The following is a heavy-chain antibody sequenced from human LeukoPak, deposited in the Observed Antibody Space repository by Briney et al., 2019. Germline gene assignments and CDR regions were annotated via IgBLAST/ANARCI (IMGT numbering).Heavy chain of an antibody. CDR1: GFTFSSYA. Sequence: PGGSLRLSCAASGFTFSSYAMSWVRQAPGKGLEWVSAISGSGGSTYYADSVKGRSTISRDNSKNTLYLQMNSLRAEDTAVYYCAKRVVVVIKEYYFDYWGQGTLVTVSS. CDR3: AKRVVVVIKEYYFDY. CDR2: ISGSGGST. D-gene: IGHD3-22*01. J-gene: IGHJ4*02. V-gene: IGHV3-23*01.